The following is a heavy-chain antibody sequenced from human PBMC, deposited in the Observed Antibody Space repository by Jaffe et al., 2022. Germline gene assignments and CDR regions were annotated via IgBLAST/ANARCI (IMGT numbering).Heavy chain of an antibody. CDR2: IYHSGST. Sequence: QVQLQESGPGLVKPSGTLSLTCAVSGGSISSSNWWSWVRQPPGKGLEWIGEIYHSGSTNYNPSLKSRVTISVDKSKNQFSLKLSSVTAADTAVYYCARDGLMGSSSFGSDQRTFDYWGQGTLVTVSS. J-gene: IGHJ4*02. D-gene: IGHD6-6*01. V-gene: IGHV4-4*02. CDR1: GGSISSSNW. CDR3: ARDGLMGSSSFGSDQRTFDY.